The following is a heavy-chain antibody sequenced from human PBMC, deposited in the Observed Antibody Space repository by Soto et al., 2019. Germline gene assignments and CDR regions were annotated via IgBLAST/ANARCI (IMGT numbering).Heavy chain of an antibody. CDR2: FDPEDGET. Sequence: ASVDVSCKVSGYTLTELSMHWVRQAPGKGLEWMGGFDPEDGETIYAQKFQGRVTMTEDTSTDTAYMELSSLRSEDTAVYYCATAFLGVTMIVVASEPNAFDIWGQGTMVTVSS. D-gene: IGHD3-22*01. CDR1: GYTLTELS. J-gene: IGHJ3*02. V-gene: IGHV1-24*01. CDR3: ATAFLGVTMIVVASEPNAFDI.